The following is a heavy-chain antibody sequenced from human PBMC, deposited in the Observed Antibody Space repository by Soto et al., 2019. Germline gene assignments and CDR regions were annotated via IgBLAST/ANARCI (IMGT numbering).Heavy chain of an antibody. V-gene: IGHV3-53*04. J-gene: IGHJ6*02. CDR1: GFTVSSNY. CDR2: IYSGGST. D-gene: IGHD4-17*01. Sequence: EVQLVESGGGLVQPGGSLRLSCAASGFTVSSNYMSWVRQAPGKGLEWVSVIYSGGSTYYADSVKGRFTISRHNSKNTLYLHMNSLRAEDTAVYYCARCGELYYYGMDVWGQGTTVTVSS. CDR3: ARCGELYYYGMDV.